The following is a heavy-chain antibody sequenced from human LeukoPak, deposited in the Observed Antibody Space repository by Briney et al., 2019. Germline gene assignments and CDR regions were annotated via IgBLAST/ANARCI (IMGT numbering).Heavy chain of an antibody. CDR3: ARRSSGNFDD. CDR2: IYYSGST. D-gene: IGHD6-19*01. J-gene: IGHJ4*02. Sequence: SETLSLTCTVSGGSLSSSSYYWGWISQPPGKGLEWIGSIYYSGSTYYNQSLKRRVTISVDTSKNQFSLKLSSVTAADTAVYYCARRSSGNFDDWGQGTLVTVSS. V-gene: IGHV4-39*01. CDR1: GGSLSSSSYY.